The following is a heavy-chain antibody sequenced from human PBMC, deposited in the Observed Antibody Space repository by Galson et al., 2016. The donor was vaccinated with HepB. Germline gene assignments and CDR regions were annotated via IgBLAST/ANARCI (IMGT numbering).Heavy chain of an antibody. J-gene: IGHJ1*01. Sequence: SLRLSCAASRFTFSSSWMSWVRQAPGKGLEWVANIKQDGSEKNYMDSVKGRFTISRDNTKNSLYLQMNSLRAEDTAVYYCAQYYYDSSGYVEYFQNWGQGSRVSVPS. V-gene: IGHV3-7*03. CDR2: IKQDGSEK. D-gene: IGHD3-22*01. CDR1: RFTFSSSW. CDR3: AQYYYDSSGYVEYFQN.